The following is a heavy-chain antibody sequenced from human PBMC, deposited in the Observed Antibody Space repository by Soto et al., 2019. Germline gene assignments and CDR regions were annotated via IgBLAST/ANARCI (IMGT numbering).Heavy chain of an antibody. V-gene: IGHV3-33*01. D-gene: IGHD3-10*01. CDR3: ARDVPITMVRGYFDY. CDR2: IWYDGSNK. Sequence: QVQLVESGGGVVQPGRSLRLSCAASGFTFSSYGMHWVRQAPGKGLEWVAVIWYDGSNKYYADSVKGRFTISRDNSKNTLYLQMNSLRAEDTAVYYCARDVPITMVRGYFDYWGQGTLVTVSS. J-gene: IGHJ4*02. CDR1: GFTFSSYG.